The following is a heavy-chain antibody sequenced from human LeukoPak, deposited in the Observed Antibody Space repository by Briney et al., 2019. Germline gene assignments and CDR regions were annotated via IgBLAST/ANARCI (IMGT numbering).Heavy chain of an antibody. CDR1: GYSFTSYY. Sequence: GESLKISCKGSGYSFTSYYIGWVRQMPGKGLEWMGIIYPGDSDTTYSPSFQGQVTISADKSISTAYLQWSSLKASDTAMYYCARPQMGYCSSTSCSDAFDIWGQGTMVTVSS. J-gene: IGHJ3*02. V-gene: IGHV5-51*01. D-gene: IGHD2-2*01. CDR2: IYPGDSDT. CDR3: ARPQMGYCSSTSCSDAFDI.